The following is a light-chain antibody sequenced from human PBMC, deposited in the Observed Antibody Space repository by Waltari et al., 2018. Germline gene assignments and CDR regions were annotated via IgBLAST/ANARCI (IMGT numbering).Light chain of an antibody. CDR3: SSYSSINGWV. Sequence: SALTQPASVSGSPGQSLTISCTGTSSDVGGYNSVSWYQPHPGKAPRGMIYGVSSRPSGVYHCFSGSRAGNTASLTMSGLQAEDEADYRCSSYSSINGWVFGGGTKVTVL. CDR2: GVS. CDR1: SSDVGGYNS. V-gene: IGLV2-14*03. J-gene: IGLJ3*02.